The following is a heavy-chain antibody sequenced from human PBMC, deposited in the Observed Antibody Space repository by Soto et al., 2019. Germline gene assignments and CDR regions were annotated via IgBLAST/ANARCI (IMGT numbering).Heavy chain of an antibody. CDR1: GGTISGYY. CDR2: IYSSGST. J-gene: IGHJ5*02. D-gene: IGHD3-3*01. V-gene: IGHV4-4*07. Sequence: TLSITCTVTGGTISGYYWTWIRQSAGGGLEWIGRIYSSGSTNYNPSLKSRVTISLDTSMNHFSLRLSSVTAADTAVYYCARGQRFSDWFDPWGQGTLVTVS. CDR3: ARGQRFSDWFDP.